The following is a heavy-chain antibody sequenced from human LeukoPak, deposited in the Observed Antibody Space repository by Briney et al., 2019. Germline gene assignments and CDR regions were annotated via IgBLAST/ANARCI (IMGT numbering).Heavy chain of an antibody. J-gene: IGHJ5*02. CDR2: IYYSGST. CDR1: GCSISSYY. D-gene: IGHD3-10*01. CDR3: ARWFLGSPPLFAP. V-gene: IGHV4-59*01. Sequence: AETLTLTCTVSGCSISSYYWSWIRQPPGKGLEWVGYIYYSGSTNYNPSLKSRVTILVDTSKNQFSLKLSCGTAGDTAVYYCARWFLGSPPLFAPWGQGTLVTVSS.